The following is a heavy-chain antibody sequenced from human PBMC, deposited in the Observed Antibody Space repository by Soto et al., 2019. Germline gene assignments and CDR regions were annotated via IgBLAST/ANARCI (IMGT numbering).Heavy chain of an antibody. D-gene: IGHD5-12*01. J-gene: IGHJ6*03. CDR3: ARHKTVASPGDYYYYYMDV. Sequence: SETLSLTCTVSGGSISSYYWSWIRQPPGKGLEWIGYIYYSGSTNYNPSLKSRVTISVDTSKNQFSLKLSSVTAADTAVYYCARHKTVASPGDYYYYYMDVWGKGTTVTVSS. CDR1: GGSISSYY. V-gene: IGHV4-59*08. CDR2: IYYSGST.